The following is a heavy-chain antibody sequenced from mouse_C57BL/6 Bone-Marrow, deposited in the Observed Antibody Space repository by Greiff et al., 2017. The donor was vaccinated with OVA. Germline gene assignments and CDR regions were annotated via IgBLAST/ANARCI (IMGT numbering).Heavy chain of an antibody. V-gene: IGHV1-7*01. J-gene: IGHJ4*01. CDR2: INPSSGYT. Sequence: QVQLKESGAELAKPGASVKLSCKASGYTFTSYWMHWVKQRPGQGLEWIGYINPSSGYTKYNQKFKDKATLTAQKSSSTAYMQLSSQTYEDAADYCCARSHTHYAMDYWGQGTSVTVSS. CDR1: GYTFTSYW. D-gene: IGHD5-1-1*01. CDR3: ARSHTHYAMDY.